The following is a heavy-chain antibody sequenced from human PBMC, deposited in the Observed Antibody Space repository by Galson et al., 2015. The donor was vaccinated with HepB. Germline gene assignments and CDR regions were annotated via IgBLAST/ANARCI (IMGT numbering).Heavy chain of an antibody. CDR1: GFSLSTSGVG. Sequence: PALVKPTQTLTLTCTSSGFSLSTSGVGVGWVRQPPGQALEWLAVIYWDDDKRYNPSLKNRLTISKGTSNSHVVLTLTNVDPADTATYFCGNRRHDSSGNWDNGYFDLWGRGTLVTVSS. J-gene: IGHJ2*01. V-gene: IGHV2-5*02. CDR3: GNRRHDSSGNWDNGYFDL. D-gene: IGHD1/OR15-1a*01. CDR2: IYWDDDK.